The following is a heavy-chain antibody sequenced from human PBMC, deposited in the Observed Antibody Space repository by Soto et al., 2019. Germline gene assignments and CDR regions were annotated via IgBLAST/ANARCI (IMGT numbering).Heavy chain of an antibody. J-gene: IGHJ5*02. CDR1: GGSVSSGSYY. Sequence: SETLSLTCTFSGGSVSSGSYYWSWIRQPPGKGLEWIGYTYYSGSTNYNPSPKSRVTISVDTSKNQFSLKLSSVTAADTAVYYCARTSSSYLGNWFDPWGQGTLVTVSS. D-gene: IGHD6-13*01. CDR3: ARTSSSYLGNWFDP. V-gene: IGHV4-61*01. CDR2: TYYSGST.